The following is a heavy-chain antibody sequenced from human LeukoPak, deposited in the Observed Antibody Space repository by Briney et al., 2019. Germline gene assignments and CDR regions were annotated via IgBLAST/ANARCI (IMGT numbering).Heavy chain of an antibody. CDR2: IKHSGST. CDR1: GGSFSGYY. J-gene: IGHJ6*03. V-gene: IGHV4-34*01. D-gene: IGHD2-2*01. CDR3: ARGRSSRSYYYYYYMDV. Sequence: PSETLSLTCAVYGGSFSGYYWSWIRQPPGKGLEGIGEIKHSGSTNYNPSLKSRVTISVDTSKNQFSLKLSSVTAADTAVYYCARGRSSRSYYYYYYMDVWGKGTTVTVSS.